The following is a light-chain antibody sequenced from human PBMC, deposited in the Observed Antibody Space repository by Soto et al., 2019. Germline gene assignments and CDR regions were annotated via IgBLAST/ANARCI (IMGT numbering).Light chain of an antibody. CDR2: DND. CDR3: GTWDSSLSAGV. J-gene: IGLJ2*01. Sequence: QSVLTQPPAVSAARGQKVTISCSGSSSNIGNNYVSWYQQLPGTAPKLLTYDNDKRPSGIPDRFSGSKSGTSATLAITGLQAGDEADYYCGTWDSSLSAGVFGGRTKLTVL. CDR1: SSNIGNNY. V-gene: IGLV1-51*01.